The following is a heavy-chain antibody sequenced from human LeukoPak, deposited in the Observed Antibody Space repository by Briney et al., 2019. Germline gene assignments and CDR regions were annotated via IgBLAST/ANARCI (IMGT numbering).Heavy chain of an antibody. D-gene: IGHD2-21*02. CDR2: IYHSGST. V-gene: IGHV4-38-2*02. CDR1: GYSISSGYY. J-gene: IGHJ3*02. CDR3: ASSVAAMGAFDI. Sequence: SETLSLTCTVSGYSISSGYYWGWIRQPPGKGLEWIGSIYHSGSTYYNPSLKSRVTISVDTSKNQFSLKLSSVTAADTAMYYCASSVAAMGAFDIWGQGTMVTVSS.